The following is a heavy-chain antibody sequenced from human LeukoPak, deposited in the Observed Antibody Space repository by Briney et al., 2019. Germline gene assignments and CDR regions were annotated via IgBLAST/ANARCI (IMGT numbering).Heavy chain of an antibody. CDR1: GFTFSGYG. Sequence: PGGSLRLSCAASGFTFSGYGMHWVRQAPGKGLEWVAVISYDGSNKYYADSVKGRFTISRDNSKNTLYLQMNSLRAEDMAIYYCAKRAGSYRCFDDWGQGTLVTVSS. CDR2: ISYDGSNK. V-gene: IGHV3-30*18. J-gene: IGHJ4*02. D-gene: IGHD3-16*02. CDR3: AKRAGSYRCFDD.